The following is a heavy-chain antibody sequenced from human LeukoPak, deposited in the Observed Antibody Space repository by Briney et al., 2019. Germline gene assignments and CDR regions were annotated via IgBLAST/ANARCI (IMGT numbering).Heavy chain of an antibody. CDR2: INTSGGTT. CDR1: GFTFSSYG. J-gene: IGHJ5*02. CDR3: AKGYNWHDR. Sequence: GGSLRLSCAASGFTFSSYGMTWVRQAPGRGLEWVSTINTSGGTTYYTDSVKGRFTGSRDNSKNTLYLQMNSLRAEDTAVYYCAKGYNWHDRWGQGTLVTVSS. V-gene: IGHV3-23*01.